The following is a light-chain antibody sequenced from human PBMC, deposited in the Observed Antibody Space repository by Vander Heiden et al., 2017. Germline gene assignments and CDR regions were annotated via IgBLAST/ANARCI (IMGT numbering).Light chain of an antibody. V-gene: IGKV4-1*01. CDR1: QVVLLSSNNNDF. Sequence: IVMTQPPDSLAVPLVEEATITCQSSQVVLLSSNNNDFLACHQQQQRQPPQLLINCAATRESGGPDRSSGGGSGTDYSLTISSLQDDDVVVYYYQQYYSTSFTFGQGTKVEIK. CDR3: QQYYSTSFT. J-gene: IGKJ1*01. CDR2: CAA.